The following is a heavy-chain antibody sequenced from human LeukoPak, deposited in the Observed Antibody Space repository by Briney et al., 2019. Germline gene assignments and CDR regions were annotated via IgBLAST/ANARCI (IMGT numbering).Heavy chain of an antibody. J-gene: IGHJ4*02. CDR1: GFTVSSKY. D-gene: IGHD6-19*01. V-gene: IGHV3-53*01. CDR3: ASVASDSSGWYHFDY. CDR2: IYGGGST. Sequence: GGSLSLLCAASGFTVSSKYMGWVRQPPGKGLEWVSFIYGGGSTNYGDSVKGRFTISRDNSKNTLYLQMNSLTTEDTAVYYCASVASDSSGWYHFDYWGQGTLVTVSS.